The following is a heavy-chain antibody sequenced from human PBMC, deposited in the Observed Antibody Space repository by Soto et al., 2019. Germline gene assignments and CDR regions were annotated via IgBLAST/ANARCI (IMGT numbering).Heavy chain of an antibody. CDR3: ARRTSGADY. J-gene: IGHJ4*02. D-gene: IGHD6-19*01. CDR2: ISTYNGDT. Sequence: HVQLVQSGAEVKKPGASVKVSCKASGYTFVSYGISWVRLAPGQGLEWMGCISTYNGDTYYAQKLQGRVTMNTDTSTSTAYMELRSLRDDDTAVYYCARRTSGADYWGEGTLVTVSS. V-gene: IGHV1-18*01. CDR1: GYTFVSYG.